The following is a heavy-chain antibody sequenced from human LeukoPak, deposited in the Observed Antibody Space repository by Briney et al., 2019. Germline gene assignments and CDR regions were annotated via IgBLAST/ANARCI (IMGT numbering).Heavy chain of an antibody. Sequence: ASVKVSCKASGYPFTSYGISWVRQAPGQGLDWMGWVSSYNDNTNHAQKFQGRVTMTTDASTSTAYMELRSLRSDDTAVYYCARDYHDSSGYRHYYVMDVWGQGTTVTVSS. D-gene: IGHD3-22*01. CDR1: GYPFTSYG. V-gene: IGHV1-18*01. J-gene: IGHJ6*02. CDR2: VSSYNDNT. CDR3: ARDYHDSSGYRHYYVMDV.